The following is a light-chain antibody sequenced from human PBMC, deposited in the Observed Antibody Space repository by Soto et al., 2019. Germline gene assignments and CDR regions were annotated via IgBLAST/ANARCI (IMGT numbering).Light chain of an antibody. J-gene: IGKJ2*01. CDR3: QQYSDLPYT. V-gene: IGKV3-20*01. CDR1: QSVSSRN. Sequence: EIVLTQSPGTLYLSPRERATLSCRASQSVSSRNLAWYQQKPGQAPRLLIYGTSSRATGIPDRFSGSGSVTHFTLTINRLEPEDFAVYYCQQYSDLPYTFGQGTKLEV. CDR2: GTS.